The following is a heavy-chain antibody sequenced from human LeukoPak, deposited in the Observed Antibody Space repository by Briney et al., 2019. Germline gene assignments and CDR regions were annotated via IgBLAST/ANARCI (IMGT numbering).Heavy chain of an antibody. CDR2: ISGYNGNT. Sequence: ASVKVSCRASGYTFTNYGINWVRQAPGQGLEWMGWISGYNGNTNYAQKLQGRVTMTPDTSTSTAYMELRSLRSDDTAVYYCARLLYGYYYVDVWGKGTTVTVSS. CDR3: ARLLYGYYYVDV. J-gene: IGHJ6*03. D-gene: IGHD2-8*01. V-gene: IGHV1-18*01. CDR1: GYTFTNYG.